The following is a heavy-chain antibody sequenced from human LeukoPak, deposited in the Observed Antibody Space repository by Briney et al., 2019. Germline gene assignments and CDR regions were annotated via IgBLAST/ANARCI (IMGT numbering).Heavy chain of an antibody. Sequence: ASVKVSCKASGYTFTSYDINWVRQATGQGLEWVGWMNPNSGNTGYAQKFQGRVTITSNTYISTAYMALSGLRDERTDVYILAREVAGVVYYCGQGTLVTVSS. V-gene: IGHV1-8*03. CDR1: GYTFTSYD. CDR3: AREVAGVVYY. J-gene: IGHJ4*02. CDR2: MNPNSGNT. D-gene: IGHD3-3*01.